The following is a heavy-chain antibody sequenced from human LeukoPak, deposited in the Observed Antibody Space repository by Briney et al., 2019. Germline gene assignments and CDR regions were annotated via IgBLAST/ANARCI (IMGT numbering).Heavy chain of an antibody. D-gene: IGHD6-19*01. CDR3: VRGRYSSGWFKDKNWFDP. CDR1: GVAISRGGYA. V-gene: IGHV4-30-4*07. Sequence: SEPLSLTCAVSGVAISRGGYAWNWIRPPPGKGLEWIAYIYHSGTTYYNPSLKSRATISVDTSKNQFSLKLSSVTAADTAVYYCVRGRYSSGWFKDKNWFDPWGQGIPVTVSS. J-gene: IGHJ5*02. CDR2: IYHSGTT.